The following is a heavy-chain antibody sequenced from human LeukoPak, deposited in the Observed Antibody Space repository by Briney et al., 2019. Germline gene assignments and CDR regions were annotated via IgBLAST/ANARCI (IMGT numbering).Heavy chain of an antibody. CDR2: VYSGGSS. Sequence: PSETLSLTCTVSGGSISSGSYYWSWIRQPAGKGLEWIGRVYSGGSSDYNPSLKSRVTISLDPSSNQFSLKLSSVTAADTAVYYCARAIRGVVTAHAFDIWGQGTMVTVSS. CDR1: GGSISSGSYY. V-gene: IGHV4-61*02. J-gene: IGHJ3*02. CDR3: ARAIRGVVTAHAFDI. D-gene: IGHD2-21*02.